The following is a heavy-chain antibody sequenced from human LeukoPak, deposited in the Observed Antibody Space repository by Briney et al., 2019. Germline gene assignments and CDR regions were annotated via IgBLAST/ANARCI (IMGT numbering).Heavy chain of an antibody. V-gene: IGHV5-10-1*01. J-gene: IGHJ4*02. CDR1: GYRFNTYW. CDR3: ARRAAVAFDY. Sequence: GESLKISCKGSGYRFNTYWISWVRQMPGKGLEWMGRIDPSDSYASYRPSFQGHVTISADKSISTAYLQWSSLKASDTAIYYCARRAAVAFDYWGQGTLVTVSS. CDR2: IDPSDSYA. D-gene: IGHD6-19*01.